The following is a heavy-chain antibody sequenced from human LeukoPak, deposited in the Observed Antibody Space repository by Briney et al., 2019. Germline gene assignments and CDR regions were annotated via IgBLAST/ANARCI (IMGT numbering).Heavy chain of an antibody. D-gene: IGHD3-16*02. J-gene: IGHJ4*02. CDR2: IYYSGST. V-gene: IGHV4-30-4*01. CDR1: GGSISSGDYY. CDR3: ARGGYDYVWGSYRSYFDY. Sequence: SETLSLTCTVSGGSISSGDYYWSWIRQPPGKGLEWIGYIYYSGSTYYNPSLKSRVTISVDTSKNQFSLKLSSVTAADTAVYYCARGGYDYVWGSYRSYFDYWGQGTLVTVSS.